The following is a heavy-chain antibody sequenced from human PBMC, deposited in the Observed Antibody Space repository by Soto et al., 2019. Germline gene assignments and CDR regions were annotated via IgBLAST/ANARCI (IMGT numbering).Heavy chain of an antibody. J-gene: IGHJ4*02. V-gene: IGHV3-23*01. CDR3: AKDLPMLGPGAPDY. Sequence: LRLSCAASGFTFRSYAMNWVRQAPGKGLEWVSAITASGGSTYYADSVKGRFTISRDNSKNTLYLQMNSLRAEDTAVYYCAKDLPMLGPGAPDYWGQGTLVTVSS. CDR2: ITASGGST. D-gene: IGHD3-10*02. CDR1: GFTFRSYA.